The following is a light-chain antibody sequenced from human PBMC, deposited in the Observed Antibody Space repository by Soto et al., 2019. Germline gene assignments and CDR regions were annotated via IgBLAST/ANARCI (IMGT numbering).Light chain of an antibody. J-gene: IGKJ4*01. Sequence: EFVLTQSPGTLSLSPGERATLSCRASQSISSSFLAWYQQKPGQAPRLLIYGASSRSTGLPARFSGSGSGTDFTLTISRLEPEDFAVYYCQQYGSTPPLTFGGGTKVEIK. V-gene: IGKV3-20*01. CDR1: QSISSSF. CDR2: GAS. CDR3: QQYGSTPPLT.